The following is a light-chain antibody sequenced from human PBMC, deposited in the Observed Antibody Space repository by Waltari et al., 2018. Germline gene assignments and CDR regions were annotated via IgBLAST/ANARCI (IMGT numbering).Light chain of an antibody. V-gene: IGLV3-10*01. CDR1: ALPKNY. CDR2: EDT. Sequence: SYELTQPPSVSVSPGQTARNTCSVDALPKNYVYWYQQKSGQAPVLVLYEDTERPSGIPERFSGSSSGTMATLTISGAQVEDEADYYCYSGDDSGNQEVFGGGTKLTVL. CDR3: YSGDDSGNQEV. J-gene: IGLJ2*01.